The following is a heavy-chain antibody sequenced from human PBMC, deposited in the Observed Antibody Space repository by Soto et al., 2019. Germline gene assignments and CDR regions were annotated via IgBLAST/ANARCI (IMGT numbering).Heavy chain of an antibody. CDR3: ARDARDGYNLYFDY. CDR2: ISDDGSNK. Sequence: QVQLVESGGGVVQPGRSLRLSCAASGFTFTSYAMHWVRQAPGKGLEWVAVISDDGSNKYYADSVKGRFTISRDNSKNTLYLQMNSRRAEDRAVYYCARDARDGYNLYFDYWGQGTLVTVSS. CDR1: GFTFTSYA. V-gene: IGHV3-30-3*01. D-gene: IGHD5-12*01. J-gene: IGHJ4*02.